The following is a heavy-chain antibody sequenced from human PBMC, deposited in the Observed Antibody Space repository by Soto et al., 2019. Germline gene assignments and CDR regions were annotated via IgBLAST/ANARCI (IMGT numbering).Heavy chain of an antibody. CDR1: GVTFSVSA. CDR3: ARHVSDVETALGSLDY. CDR2: IRSRANTYAT. J-gene: IGHJ4*02. V-gene: IGHV3-73*01. Sequence: GGSLRLSCAASGVTFSVSAIHWVRQASGKGLEWVGRIRSRANTYATAYTASVKGRFTISRDDSKNTAYLQMNSLKTEDTAVYYCARHVSDVETALGSLDYWGQGSLVAVSS. D-gene: IGHD5-18*01.